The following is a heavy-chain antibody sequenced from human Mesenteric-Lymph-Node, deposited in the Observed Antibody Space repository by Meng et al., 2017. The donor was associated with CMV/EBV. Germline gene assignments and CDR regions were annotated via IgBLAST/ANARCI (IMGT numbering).Heavy chain of an antibody. CDR3: ARLKGGRAAFDI. CDR2: IRYDGSNK. Sequence: GESLKISCAASGFTFSSYGMHWVRQAPGKGLEWVAFIRYDGSNKYYADSVKGRFTISRDNSKNTLYLHMNSLRAEDTAVYYCARLKGGRAAFDIWGQGTMVTVSS. CDR1: GFTFSSYG. V-gene: IGHV3-30*02. D-gene: IGHD1-1*01. J-gene: IGHJ3*02.